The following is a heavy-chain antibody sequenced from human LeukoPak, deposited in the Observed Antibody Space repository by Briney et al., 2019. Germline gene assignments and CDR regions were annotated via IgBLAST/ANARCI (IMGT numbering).Heavy chain of an antibody. CDR3: ARAYYYDSSGYYFDY. D-gene: IGHD3-22*01. CDR2: IIPIFGTA. J-gene: IGHJ4*02. CDR1: GGTFSSYA. Sequence: SVKVSCKASGGTFSSYAISWVRQAPGQGLEWMGEIIPIFGTANYAQKFQGRVTITTDESTSTAYMELSSLRSEDTAVYYCARAYYYDSSGYYFDYWGQGTLVTVSS. V-gene: IGHV1-69*05.